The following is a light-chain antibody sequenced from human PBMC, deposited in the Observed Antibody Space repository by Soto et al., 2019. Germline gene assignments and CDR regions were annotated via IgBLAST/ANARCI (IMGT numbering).Light chain of an antibody. CDR1: SSDLGGYNY. J-gene: IGLJ1*01. CDR2: EVS. CDR3: SSYTSSSSRV. V-gene: IGLV2-14*01. Sequence: QSALTQPASVSGSPGQSITISCTGTSSDLGGYNYVSWYQQHPGKAPKLMIYEVSNRPSGVSNRFSGSKSGNTASLTISGLQAEDEADYYCSSYTSSSSRVFGTGTKVTVL.